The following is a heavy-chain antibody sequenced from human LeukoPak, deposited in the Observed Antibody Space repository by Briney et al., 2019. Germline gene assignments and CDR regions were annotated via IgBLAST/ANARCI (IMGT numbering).Heavy chain of an antibody. D-gene: IGHD1-20*01. CDR3: ARGSGGVITGTRGYFDY. V-gene: IGHV1-69*13. Sequence: GASVKVSCKASGGTFSSYAISWVRQAPGQGLEWMGGIIPIFGTANYAQKFQGRVTITADESTSTAYMELSSLRSEDTAVYYCARGSGGVITGTRGYFDYWGQGTLVTVSS. CDR1: GGTFSSYA. CDR2: IIPIFGTA. J-gene: IGHJ4*02.